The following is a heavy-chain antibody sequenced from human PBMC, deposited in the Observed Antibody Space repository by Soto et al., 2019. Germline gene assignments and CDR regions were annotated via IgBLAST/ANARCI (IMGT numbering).Heavy chain of an antibody. D-gene: IGHD2-8*01. J-gene: IGHJ4*02. CDR1: GFTFNKYG. V-gene: IGHV3-33*01. CDR3: AREGREYTNSGLFDY. CDR2: IWYDGSKK. Sequence: QVQLVESGGGVVQSGGSLRLSCAASGFTFNKYGMHWVRQAPGKGLAWVAIIWYDGSKKYYADSVQGRFTISRDNLKNTLYLQMSSLRAEETAVYYCAREGREYTNSGLFDYWGQGNLVTVAS.